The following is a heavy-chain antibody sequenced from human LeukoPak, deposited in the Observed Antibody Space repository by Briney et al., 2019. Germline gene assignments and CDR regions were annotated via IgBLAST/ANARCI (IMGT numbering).Heavy chain of an antibody. D-gene: IGHD6-13*01. CDR1: GFSVSGYW. Sequence: GGPLRLSCAVSGFSVSGYWMTWVRQAPGKGLEWVANIKQDGSEKNYVDSVKGRFTISRDNAENSLFLQMNSLRVEDTAVYYCAREWQGGIAAAGTRVEGDYWGQGTLVAVSS. V-gene: IGHV3-7*01. CDR2: IKQDGSEK. J-gene: IGHJ4*02. CDR3: AREWQGGIAAAGTRVEGDY.